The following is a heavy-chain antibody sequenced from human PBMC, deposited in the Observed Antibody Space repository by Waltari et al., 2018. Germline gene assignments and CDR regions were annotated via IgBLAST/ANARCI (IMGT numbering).Heavy chain of an antibody. D-gene: IGHD4-17*01. J-gene: IGHJ2*01. Sequence: QVQLEQWGAGLLKPSETLSLTCAVSGGSVSNYYWSWIRQPPGKGLEWIGEINGDGRTNYNASLKSRVTISLDTSKNHFSLSLTSMTAADTAVYYCAKTSLTTQFDIWGRGTLVTVSS. CDR1: GGSVSNYY. V-gene: IGHV4-34*02. CDR3: AKTSLTTQFDI. CDR2: INGDGRT.